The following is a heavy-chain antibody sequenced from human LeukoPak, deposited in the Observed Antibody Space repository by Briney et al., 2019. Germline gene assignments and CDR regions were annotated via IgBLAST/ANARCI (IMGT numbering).Heavy chain of an antibody. CDR2: INAGNGNT. J-gene: IGHJ3*02. CDR3: ARSYSGSYAYAFDI. D-gene: IGHD1-26*01. CDR1: GYTFTSYA. Sequence: ASVKVSCKASGYTFTSYAMNWVRQAPGQRLEWMGWINAGNGNTKYSQKFQGRVTITRDTSASTAYMELSSLRSEDTAVYYCARSYSGSYAYAFDIWGQGTMVTVSS. V-gene: IGHV1-3*01.